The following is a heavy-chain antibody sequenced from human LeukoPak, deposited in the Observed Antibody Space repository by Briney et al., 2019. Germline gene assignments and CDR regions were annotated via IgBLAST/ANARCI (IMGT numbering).Heavy chain of an antibody. CDR3: AKDSVRGSSWYLGANWFDP. CDR2: ISWNSGSI. D-gene: IGHD6-13*01. Sequence: GRSLRLSCAASGFTFDDYAMHWVRQAPGKGLEWVSGISWNSGSIGYADSVKGRFTISRDNAKNSLYLQMNSLRAEDTALYYCAKDSVRGSSWYLGANWFDPWGQGTLVTVSS. CDR1: GFTFDDYA. V-gene: IGHV3-9*01. J-gene: IGHJ5*02.